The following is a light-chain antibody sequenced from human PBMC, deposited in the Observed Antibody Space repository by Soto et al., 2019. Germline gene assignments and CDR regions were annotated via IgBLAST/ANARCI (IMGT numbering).Light chain of an antibody. CDR1: SSDVGGYNY. V-gene: IGLV2-8*01. J-gene: IGLJ2*01. Sequence: QSVLTQPPSASGSPGQSVTFSCTGTSSDVGGYNYVSWYQQHPGKAPKLMIYEVSKRPSGVPDRFSGSKSGNTASLTVSGLQVEDEADYYCSSFEASNNLLFGGGTQLTVL. CDR2: EVS. CDR3: SSFEASNNLL.